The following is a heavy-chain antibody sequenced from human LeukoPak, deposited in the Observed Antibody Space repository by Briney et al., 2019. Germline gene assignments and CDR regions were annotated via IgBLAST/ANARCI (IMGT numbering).Heavy chain of an antibody. D-gene: IGHD1-26*01. Sequence: PSGTLSLTCTVSGVPVSTTAYYWGWIRPPPGKGLEYLGDINNGDATYYNQSLMTLDTITVDTSKNLFSLSLTSVTAADSAGSYCVRLVGVPPSVDNWGQGTLVTVSS. CDR3: VRLVGVPPSVDN. V-gene: IGHV4-39*01. CDR1: GVPVSTTAYY. J-gene: IGHJ4*02. CDR2: INNGDAT.